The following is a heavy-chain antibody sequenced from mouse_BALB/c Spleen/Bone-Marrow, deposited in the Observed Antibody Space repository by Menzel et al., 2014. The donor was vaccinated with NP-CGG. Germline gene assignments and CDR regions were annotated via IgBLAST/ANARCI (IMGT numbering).Heavy chain of an antibody. J-gene: IGHJ3*01. D-gene: IGHD1-2*01. CDR2: INPASSTI. CDR3: AKNYYYGYVAY. Sequence: EVKLMESGGGLVQPGGSLKLSCAASGFDFSRYWMTWVRQAPGKGLEWIGEINPASSTINYTPSLKDKFIISRDNAKNTLHLQMSKVRSEDTALYYCAKNYYYGYVAYWGQGTLVTVSA. V-gene: IGHV4-1*02. CDR1: GFDFSRYW.